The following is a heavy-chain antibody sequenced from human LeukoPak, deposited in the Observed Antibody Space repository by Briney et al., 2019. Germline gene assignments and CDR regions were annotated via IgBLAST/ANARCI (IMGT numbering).Heavy chain of an antibody. Sequence: SETLSLTCTVSGGSISSSSSYWGWIRQPPGKGLEWVGSIYYSGNTYYNPSLRSRVTISVDTSKNQFSLKLSSVTAADTALYYCTRLLRSIDAFDIWGQGTMVTVSS. CDR2: IYYSGNT. CDR1: GGSISSSSSY. CDR3: TRLLRSIDAFDI. J-gene: IGHJ3*02. V-gene: IGHV4-39*01. D-gene: IGHD2/OR15-2a*01.